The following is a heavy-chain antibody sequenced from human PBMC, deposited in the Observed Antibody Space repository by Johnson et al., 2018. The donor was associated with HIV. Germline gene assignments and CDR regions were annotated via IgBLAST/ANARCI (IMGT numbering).Heavy chain of an antibody. CDR3: AREVVREMATTFIRGHDVFDI. D-gene: IGHD5-24*01. V-gene: IGHV3-20*04. J-gene: IGHJ3*02. CDR2: INWNGGST. CDR1: GFTFDDYG. Sequence: EVQLVEFGGGVVRPGGSLRLSCAASGFTFDDYGMSWVRQAPGKGPEWVSGINWNGGSTGYADSVKGRFTISRDNAKSSLFLQMDSLSVEDPAVYYCAREVVREMATTFIRGHDVFDICGQGTMVTVSS.